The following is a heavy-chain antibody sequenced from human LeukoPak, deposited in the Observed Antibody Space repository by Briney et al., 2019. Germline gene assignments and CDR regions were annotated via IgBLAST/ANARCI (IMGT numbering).Heavy chain of an antibody. V-gene: IGHV3-33*01. Sequence: PGRSLRLSCAASGFTFSSYDIHWVRQAPGKGLEWVAAIWHDGSNEYYVDSVKGRFTISRDNSKNTLYLQMNSLRAEDTAVYYCARDNSRTLDCWGQGTLVTVSS. J-gene: IGHJ4*02. CDR3: ARDNSRTLDC. CDR1: GFTFSSYD. CDR2: IWHDGSNE.